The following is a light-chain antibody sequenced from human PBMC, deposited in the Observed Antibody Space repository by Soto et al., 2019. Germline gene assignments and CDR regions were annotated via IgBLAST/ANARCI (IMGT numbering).Light chain of an antibody. CDR2: EGS. V-gene: IGLV2-23*01. J-gene: IGLJ3*02. CDR1: SSDVGSYNL. CDR3: CSYAGSSNGV. Sequence: QSVLTQPASVSGSPGQSITISCTGTSSDVGSYNLVSWYQQHPGKAPKLMIYEGSKRPSGVSNRLSGSKSGNTASLTISGLQAEDEADYYCCSYAGSSNGVFGGGTKLTVL.